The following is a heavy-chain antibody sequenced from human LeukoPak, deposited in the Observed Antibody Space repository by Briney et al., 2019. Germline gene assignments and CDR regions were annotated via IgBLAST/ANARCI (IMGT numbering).Heavy chain of an antibody. CDR3: VRGTSHHV. D-gene: IGHD1-14*01. Sequence: GGSLRLSCATSGFTFSSYTMNWVRQAPGRGLEWISSILSDSGTTIHYADSVKGRFTISRDNAKNSLSLQMKSLRVEDTAVYYCVRGTSHHVWGQGTTVTVSS. J-gene: IGHJ3*01. V-gene: IGHV3-48*04. CDR1: GFTFSSYT. CDR2: ILSDSGTTI.